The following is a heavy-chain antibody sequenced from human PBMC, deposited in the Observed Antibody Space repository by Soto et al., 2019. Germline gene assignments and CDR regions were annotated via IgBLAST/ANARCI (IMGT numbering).Heavy chain of an antibody. CDR1: GGSISSYY. Sequence: SETLSLTCFVSGGSISSYYWSWIRQPPWKGLEGLGYVYYNGSTHYSPSLKSRVTISLDTPTIEFSLTLRSVIAADTVVYYGGGTTSRTYYHVGSGSTSQPWGQGTLVTVSS. J-gene: IGHJ5*02. V-gene: IGHV4-59*01. CDR3: GGTTSRTYYHVGSGSTSQP. D-gene: IGHD3-3*01. CDR2: VYYNGST.